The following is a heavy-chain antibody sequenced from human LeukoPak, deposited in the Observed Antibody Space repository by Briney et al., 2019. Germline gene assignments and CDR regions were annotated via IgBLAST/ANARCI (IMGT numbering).Heavy chain of an antibody. D-gene: IGHD3-22*01. J-gene: IGHJ4*02. CDR1: GFTVSSNY. CDR3: ARSPSWDSSGYYYV. Sequence: GGSLRLSRAASGFTVSSNYMSWVRQAPGKGLEWVSVIYSGGSTYYADSVKGRFTISRDNSKNTLYLQMNSLRAEDTAVYYCARSPSWDSSGYYYVWGQGTLVTVSS. CDR2: IYSGGST. V-gene: IGHV3-53*01.